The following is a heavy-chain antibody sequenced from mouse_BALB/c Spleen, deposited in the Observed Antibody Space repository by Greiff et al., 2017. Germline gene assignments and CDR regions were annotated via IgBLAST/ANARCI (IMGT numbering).Heavy chain of an antibody. J-gene: IGHJ2*01. D-gene: IGHD1-1*01. Sequence: QVQLKQSGPGLVQPSQSLSITCTVSGFSLTIYGVHWVRQSPGKGLEWLGVIWSGGSTDYNAAFISRLSISKDNSKSQVFFKMNSLQANDTAIYYCARNHGSSYFDYWGQGTTLTVSS. CDR1: GFSLTIYG. V-gene: IGHV2-2*02. CDR3: ARNHGSSYFDY. CDR2: IWSGGST.